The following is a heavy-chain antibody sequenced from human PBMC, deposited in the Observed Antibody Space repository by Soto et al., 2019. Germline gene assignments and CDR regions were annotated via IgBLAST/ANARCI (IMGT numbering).Heavy chain of an antibody. CDR1: GYTFSSYY. V-gene: IGHV1-46*01. Sequence: SVEVSCKASGYTFSSYYMHWVRQAPGQGLEWMGIINPSGGSTSYAQKFQGRVTMTRDTSTSTVYMELSSLRSEDTAVYYCARNLEPNPGAYYYYYGMDVWGQGTTVTVSS. CDR2: INPSGGST. CDR3: ARNLEPNPGAYYYYYGMDV. J-gene: IGHJ6*02. D-gene: IGHD1-1*01.